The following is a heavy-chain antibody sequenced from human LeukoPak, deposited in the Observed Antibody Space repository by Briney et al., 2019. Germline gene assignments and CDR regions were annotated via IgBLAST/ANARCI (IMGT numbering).Heavy chain of an antibody. CDR2: IGTAGDT. J-gene: IGHJ3*02. CDR3: ARRGRPEGAFDI. CDR1: GFTFSSYD. Sequence: SGGSLRLSCAASGFTFSSYDMHWVRQATGKGLEWVSAIGTAGDTYYPGSVKGRFTISRENAKNSLYLQMNSLRAGDTAVYYCARRGRPEGAFDIWGQGTMVTVSS. V-gene: IGHV3-13*01.